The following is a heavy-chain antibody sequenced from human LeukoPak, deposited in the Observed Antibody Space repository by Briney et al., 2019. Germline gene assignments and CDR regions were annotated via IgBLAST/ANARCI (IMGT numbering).Heavy chain of an antibody. CDR1: GFTVDDYA. V-gene: IGHV3-43*02. CDR2: ISGDGGST. J-gene: IGHJ4*02. CDR3: AKVAVHYYDSSGINEGGGY. Sequence: GGSLRLSCAASGFTVDDYAMHWVRQAPGKGLEWVSLISGDGGSTYYADSVKGRFTISRDNSKNSLYPQMNSLRTEDTALYYCAKVAVHYYDSSGINEGGGYWGQGTLVTVSS. D-gene: IGHD3-22*01.